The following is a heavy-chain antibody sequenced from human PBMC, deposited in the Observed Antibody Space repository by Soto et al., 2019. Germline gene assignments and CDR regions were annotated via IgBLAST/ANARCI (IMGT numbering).Heavy chain of an antibody. CDR1: GGSISSYY. CDR2: IYYSGST. D-gene: IGHD1-20*01. J-gene: IGHJ3*01. CDR3: ARRYGSAFDF. Sequence: PSETLSLTCTVSGGSISSYYWSWIRQPPGKGLEWIGYIYYSGSTNYNPSLKSRVTISVDTSKNQFSLKLSSVAAADTAVYYCARRYGSAFDFWGQGTMVTVSS. V-gene: IGHV4-59*08.